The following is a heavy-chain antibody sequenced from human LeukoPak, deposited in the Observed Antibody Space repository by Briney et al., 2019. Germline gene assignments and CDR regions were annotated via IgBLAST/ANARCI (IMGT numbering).Heavy chain of an antibody. CDR1: GFPLISYS. CDR2: ISASGSNI. J-gene: IGHJ4*02. Sequence: GGSLRLSCAASGFPLISYSMNWVRQAPGKGLEWVSYISASGSNIYYLDSVKGRFTVSRDNAMNSLFLQMDRPRAEDTAVYYCVRVKGTYFDFWGRGTLVTVSS. D-gene: IGHD1-1*01. CDR3: VRVKGTYFDF. V-gene: IGHV3-48*01.